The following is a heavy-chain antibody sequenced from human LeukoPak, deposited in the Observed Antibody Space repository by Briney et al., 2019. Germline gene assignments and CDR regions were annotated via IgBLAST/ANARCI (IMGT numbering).Heavy chain of an antibody. Sequence: PSETLSLTCIVSGGSISSYYWSWIRQPPGKGLEWIGYIYYSGSTNYNPSLKSRVTISVDTSKNQFSLKLSSVTAADTAVYYCARIPSRGGRAFDYWGQGTLVTVSS. CDR1: GGSISSYY. CDR3: ARIPSRGGRAFDY. CDR2: IYYSGST. J-gene: IGHJ4*02. V-gene: IGHV4-59*01. D-gene: IGHD3-16*01.